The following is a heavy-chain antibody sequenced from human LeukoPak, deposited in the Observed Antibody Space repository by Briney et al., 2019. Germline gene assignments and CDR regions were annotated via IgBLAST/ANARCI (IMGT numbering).Heavy chain of an antibody. J-gene: IGHJ3*02. Sequence: GGSLRLSCAASGFTFSSYWMHWVRQAPGKGLVWVSRINSDGSSTSYADSVKGRLTISRDNAKNTLYLQMNSLRAEDTAVYYCATLAYCGGDCYSGASDIWGQGTMVTVSS. CDR3: ATLAYCGGDCYSGASDI. CDR1: GFTFSSYW. V-gene: IGHV3-74*01. D-gene: IGHD2-21*01. CDR2: INSDGSST.